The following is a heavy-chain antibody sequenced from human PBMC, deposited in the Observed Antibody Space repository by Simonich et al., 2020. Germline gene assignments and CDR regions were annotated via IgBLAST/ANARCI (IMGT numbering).Heavy chain of an antibody. CDR3: ARSLGYYYYYYGMDV. V-gene: IGHV4-59*08. J-gene: IGHJ6*02. CDR2: IYYSGST. Sequence: QVRLQESGPGLVKPSETLSLTCTVSGGSISSYFWSWIRKPPGKGLEWIGYIYYSGSTNYNPSLKSRVTISVDTSKNQFSLKLSSVTAADTAVYYCARSLGYYYYYYGMDVWGQGTTVTVSS. CDR1: GGSISSYF. D-gene: IGHD1-26*01.